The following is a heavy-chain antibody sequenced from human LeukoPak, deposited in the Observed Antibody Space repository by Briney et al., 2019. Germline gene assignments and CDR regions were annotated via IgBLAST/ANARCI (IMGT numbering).Heavy chain of an antibody. J-gene: IGHJ5*02. CDR3: ARDRGVLLCP. V-gene: IGHV1-69*13. D-gene: IGHD3-10*02. CDR1: GDTFSSYA. CDR2: IIPIFGTA. Sequence: ASVKVSCKASGDTFSSYAISWVRQAPGQGLEWVGGIIPIFGTANYAQKFQGRVTITADESTSTAYMELSSLRSEDTAVYYCARDRGVLLCPWGQGTLVTVSS.